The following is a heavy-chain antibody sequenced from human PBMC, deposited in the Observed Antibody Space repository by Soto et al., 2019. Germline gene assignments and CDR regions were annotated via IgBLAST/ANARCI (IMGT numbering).Heavy chain of an antibody. J-gene: IGHJ4*02. CDR2: IYYSGST. CDR3: ARDQDKLGVEVFDY. Sequence: SETLSLTCTVSGGSISSSSYYWGWIRQPPGKGLEWIGSIYYSGSTYYNPSLKSRVTISVDTSKNQFSLKLSSVTAEDTAVYYCARDQDKLGVEVFDYWGQGTLVTVSS. D-gene: IGHD6-6*01. V-gene: IGHV4-39*02. CDR1: GGSISSSSYY.